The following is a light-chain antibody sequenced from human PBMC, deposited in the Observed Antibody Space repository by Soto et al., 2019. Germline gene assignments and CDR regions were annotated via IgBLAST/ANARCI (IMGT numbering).Light chain of an antibody. CDR3: QHRSIWPVS. V-gene: IGKV3-11*01. CDR1: QSVNNY. J-gene: IGKJ5*01. Sequence: EVVLTQSPATLSLFPGERATLSCRASQSVNNYLHWYQQRPGQAPRLLIFDASNRATGIPPRFSGSGSATDFTLTISSLEPEDFAVYYCQHRSIWPVSFGQGTRLEIK. CDR2: DAS.